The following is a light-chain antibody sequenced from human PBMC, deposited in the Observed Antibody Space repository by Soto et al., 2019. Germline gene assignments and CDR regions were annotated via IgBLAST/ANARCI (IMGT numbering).Light chain of an antibody. J-gene: IGKJ1*01. CDR3: QQYDSSPWA. CDR2: GAS. V-gene: IGKV3-20*01. CDR1: QSVSSSF. Sequence: EIVLTQSPGTLSLSPGERATLSCRASQSVSSSFLAWYQQKPGQAPRLLIYGASTRATGIPDRFSGSGSRPNFTLTIRRLEPEDFAVYYCQQYDSSPWAFGQRTQVEIK.